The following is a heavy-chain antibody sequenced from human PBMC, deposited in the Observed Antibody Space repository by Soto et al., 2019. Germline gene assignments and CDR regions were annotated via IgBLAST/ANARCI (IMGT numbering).Heavy chain of an antibody. D-gene: IGHD1-7*01. J-gene: IGHJ6*02. Sequence: SETLSLTCPVSGDSISSADYYWCWIRQTPGKGLEWIGHIFYSGTTYYNPSLKSRLTISVDTSKNHFSLRLTPVPGADPAVDYWASALCGQPELYYYGMDVWGQGTTVTVSS. CDR1: GDSISSADYY. V-gene: IGHV4-30-4*01. CDR2: IFYSGTT. CDR3: ASALCGQPELYYYGMDV.